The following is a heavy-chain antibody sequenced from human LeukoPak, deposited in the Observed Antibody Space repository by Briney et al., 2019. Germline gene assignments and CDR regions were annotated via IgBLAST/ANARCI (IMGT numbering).Heavy chain of an antibody. CDR2: SKNDGKST. Sequence: GGSLRLSCAASGFIFSTYGMHWVRQAPGKGLVWVSRSKNDGKSTSYADSVKGRFTISRDSAKITLFLQMDSLRAEDTAVYYCARAGYSSGWYYFDYWGQGTLVTVSS. CDR3: ARAGYSSGWYYFDY. D-gene: IGHD6-19*01. J-gene: IGHJ4*02. CDR1: GFIFSTYG. V-gene: IGHV3-74*01.